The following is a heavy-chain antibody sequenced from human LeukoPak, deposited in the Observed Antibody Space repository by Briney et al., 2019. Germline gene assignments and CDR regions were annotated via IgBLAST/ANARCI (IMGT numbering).Heavy chain of an antibody. V-gene: IGHV3-30*04. CDR1: GFTFSSYA. J-gene: IGHJ4*02. D-gene: IGHD2/OR15-2a*01. Sequence: HTGGSLRLSCAASGFTFSSYAMHWVRQAPGKGLEWVAVISYDGSNKYYADSVKGRFTISRDNSKNTLYLQMNSLRAEDTAVYYCARSDVRFPFDYWGQGALVTVSS. CDR3: ARSDVRFPFDY. CDR2: ISYDGSNK.